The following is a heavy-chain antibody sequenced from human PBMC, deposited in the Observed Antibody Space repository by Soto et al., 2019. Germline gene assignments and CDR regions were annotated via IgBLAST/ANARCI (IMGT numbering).Heavy chain of an antibody. Sequence: QVQLVQSGAEVKKPGSSVKVSCTASGDTFNFYTISWVRQAPGQGLEWMGRTIPMLGMADYPQKFQGRVTISADKSMRTVYMTLPRLRSEDTAVYYCATNYGSGSTAFDFWGPGTLVTVSS. V-gene: IGHV1-69*02. CDR2: TIPMLGMA. CDR3: ATNYGSGSTAFDF. CDR1: GDTFNFYT. J-gene: IGHJ4*02. D-gene: IGHD3-10*01.